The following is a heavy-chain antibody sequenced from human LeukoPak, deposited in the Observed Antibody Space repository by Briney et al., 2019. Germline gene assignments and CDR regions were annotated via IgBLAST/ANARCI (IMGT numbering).Heavy chain of an antibody. D-gene: IGHD6-13*01. V-gene: IGHV3-23*01. CDR3: AKDFGGIAAADPFDY. CDR2: ICGSGGST. CDR1: GFTFSSYA. J-gene: IGHJ4*02. Sequence: PGGSLRLSCAASGFTFSSYAMSWVRRAPGKGLEWVSAICGSGGSTYYADSVKGRFTISRDNSKNTLYLQMNSLRAEDTAVYYCAKDFGGIAAADPFDYWGQGTLVTVSS.